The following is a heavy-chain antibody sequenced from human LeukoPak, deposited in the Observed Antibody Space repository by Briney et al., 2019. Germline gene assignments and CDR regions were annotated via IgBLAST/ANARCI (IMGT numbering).Heavy chain of an antibody. CDR1: EFSVGSNY. D-gene: IGHD6-19*01. V-gene: IGHV3-66*01. CDR3: AKDDSSGWYESWFDP. CDR2: IYSGGST. Sequence: AGSPRLSCAASEFSVGSNYMTWVRQAPGKGLEWVSLIYSGGSTYYADSVKGRFTISRDNTKNTLYLQMNSLRGEDTAVYYCAKDDSSGWYESWFDPWGQGTLVAVSS. J-gene: IGHJ5*02.